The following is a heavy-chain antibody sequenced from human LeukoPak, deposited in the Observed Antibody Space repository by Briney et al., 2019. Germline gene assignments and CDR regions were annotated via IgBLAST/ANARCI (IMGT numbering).Heavy chain of an antibody. Sequence: SQTLSLTCAIYGDSVSSNSAAWNWLMQSPSRGLEWLGRTYYRSKWFDDYAVSVKSRMTINPDTSKNQFSLQLNSVTPEDTAVYYCARHGWGSAGWFDPWGQGTLVTVSS. D-gene: IGHD7-27*01. V-gene: IGHV6-1*01. J-gene: IGHJ5*02. CDR1: GDSVSSNSAA. CDR3: ARHGWGSAGWFDP. CDR2: TYYRSKWFD.